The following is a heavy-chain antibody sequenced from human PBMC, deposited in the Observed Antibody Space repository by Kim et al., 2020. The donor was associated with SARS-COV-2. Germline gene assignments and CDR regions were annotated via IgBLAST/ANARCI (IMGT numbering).Heavy chain of an antibody. CDR1: GGSLTSYY. D-gene: IGHD1-26*01. CDR2: IYYSGTT. CDR3: SRVLTDRGSPYYFDY. Sequence: SETLSLTCAVSGGSLTSYYWTWIRQPPGKGLEWVGYIYYSGTTKYNPSLNSRVTISVDTSKNHFSLNLNSVTAADTAVYYCSRVLTDRGSPYYFDYWGQG. V-gene: IGHV4-59*01. J-gene: IGHJ4*02.